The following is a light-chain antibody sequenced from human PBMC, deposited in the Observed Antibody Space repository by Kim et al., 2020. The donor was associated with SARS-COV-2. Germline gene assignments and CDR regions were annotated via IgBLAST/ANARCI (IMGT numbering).Light chain of an antibody. CDR1: QSISSW. CDR3: QQYNSYPLT. Sequence: DIQMTQSPSTLSASVGDRVTISCRASQSISSWLAWYQQKPGKAPNLLIYESSSLESGVPSRFSGSGSGTEFTLTISSLQPDDFATYHCQQYNSYPLTFGGGTKVDIK. J-gene: IGKJ4*01. V-gene: IGKV1-5*03. CDR2: ESS.